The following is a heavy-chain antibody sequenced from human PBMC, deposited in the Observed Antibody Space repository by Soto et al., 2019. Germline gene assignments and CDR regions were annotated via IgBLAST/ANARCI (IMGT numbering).Heavy chain of an antibody. V-gene: IGHV4-39*07. CDR2: IFQSGST. D-gene: IGHD2-2*01. CDR1: GGSISSGDYY. CDR3: ARDLHPSYANAPSGFDT. J-gene: IGHJ5*02. Sequence: SETLSLTCTVSGGSISSGDYYWSWIRQPPGRGLEWIGKIFQSGSTIYDPSLQSRVTISLDKSKNQFSLKLTSVTAADTAIYYCARDLHPSYANAPSGFDTWGQGTLVTVSS.